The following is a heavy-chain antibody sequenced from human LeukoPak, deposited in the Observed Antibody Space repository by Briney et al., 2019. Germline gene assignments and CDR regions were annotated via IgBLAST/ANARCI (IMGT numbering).Heavy chain of an antibody. D-gene: IGHD2-21*02. CDR3: AKERSYCGGDCYSLES. Sequence: QPGGSLILSCAASGITFSSYAMTWVRQAPGKGLEWVSGISGSGGTTFDADSVKGRFTISRDNSKNTLYLQMNSLRAEDTAVYYYAKERSYCGGDCYSLESWGQGTLVTVSS. CDR2: ISGSGGTT. J-gene: IGHJ5*02. V-gene: IGHV3-23*01. CDR1: GITFSSYA.